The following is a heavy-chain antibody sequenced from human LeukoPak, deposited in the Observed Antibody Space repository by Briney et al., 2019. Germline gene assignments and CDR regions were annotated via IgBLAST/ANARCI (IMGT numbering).Heavy chain of an antibody. CDR2: IDPSDSYT. D-gene: IGHD6-13*01. Sequence: GESLNISCQRSGSSFTSYWISWVRQLPGKGLEWMGRIDPSDSYTNYSPSFQGHVTISADKSISTAYLQWSSLKASDTAMYYCARLSRYSNVSWWGQGTLVTVSS. V-gene: IGHV5-10-1*01. J-gene: IGHJ4*02. CDR1: GSSFTSYW. CDR3: ARLSRYSNVSW.